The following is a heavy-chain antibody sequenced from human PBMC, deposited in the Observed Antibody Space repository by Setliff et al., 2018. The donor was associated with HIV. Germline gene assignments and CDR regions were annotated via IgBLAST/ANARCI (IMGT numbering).Heavy chain of an antibody. D-gene: IGHD2-2*01. CDR1: GFRFSDHY. Sequence: LRLSCSASGFRFSDHYMSWVRQAPGKGLEWLAYIRSSGSYTNYAHSVKGRFTISRDNAKNSLYLQMNSLRPEDTAVYYCASHFGYCSSTSCEGYWGQGALVTVSS. V-gene: IGHV3-11*03. CDR2: IRSSGSYT. CDR3: ASHFGYCSSTSCEGY. J-gene: IGHJ4*02.